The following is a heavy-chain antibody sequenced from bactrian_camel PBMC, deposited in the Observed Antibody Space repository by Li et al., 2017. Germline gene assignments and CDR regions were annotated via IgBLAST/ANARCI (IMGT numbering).Heavy chain of an antibody. CDR2: ISGDGRT. Sequence: HVQLVESGGGSVQAGGSLRLSCEYSQSRYCMGWFRQGPGKEREGVASISGDGRTTYGDSVKGRFTISRDTAKNTLNLQMDGLQPDDTAMYYCAADLGLRSQCQVSALPEFGVKGQGTQVTVS. CDR1: QSRYCM. V-gene: IGHV3S53*01. J-gene: IGHJ4*01. D-gene: IGHD3*01.